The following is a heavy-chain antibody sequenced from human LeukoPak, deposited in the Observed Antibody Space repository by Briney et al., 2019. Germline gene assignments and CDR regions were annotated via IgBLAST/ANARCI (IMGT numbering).Heavy chain of an antibody. V-gene: IGHV3-74*01. CDR1: GFTFSSYW. CDR2: INKDGSST. J-gene: IGHJ4*02. CDR3: VSSLGGNDN. Sequence: RAGGSLRLSCAASGFTFSSYWMHWVRQAPGKGLVWVSRINKDGSSTNYADSVKGRFTISRDNAKNTLYLQMNSLRAEDTAVHYCVSSLGGNDNWGQGTLVTVSS.